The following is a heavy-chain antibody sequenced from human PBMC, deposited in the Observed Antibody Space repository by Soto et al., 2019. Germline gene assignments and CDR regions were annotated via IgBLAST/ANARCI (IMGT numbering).Heavy chain of an antibody. CDR1: GYTFTGYY. D-gene: IGHD2-8*01. J-gene: IGHJ4*02. CDR3: ARVPSPGVSEDY. CDR2: INPNSGGT. V-gene: IGHV1-2*02. Sequence: ASVKVSCKASGYTFTGYYMHWVRQAPGQGLEWMGWINPNSGGTNYAQKFQGRVTMTRDTSISTAYMELSRLRSDDTAVYYCARVPSPGVSEDYRAQRTPVTVSS.